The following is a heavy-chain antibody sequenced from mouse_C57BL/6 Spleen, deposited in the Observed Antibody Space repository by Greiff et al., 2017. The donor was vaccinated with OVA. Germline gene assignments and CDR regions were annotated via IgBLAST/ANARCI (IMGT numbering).Heavy chain of an antibody. Sequence: EVQRVESGPELVKPGASVKIPCKASGYTFTDYNMDWVKQSHGKSLEWIGDINPNNGGTIYNQKFKGKATLTVVKSSSTAYMELRSLTSEDTAVYYCARSDDYLDYWGQGTTLTVSS. CDR1: GYTFTDYN. CDR3: ARSDDYLDY. D-gene: IGHD2-3*01. J-gene: IGHJ2*01. CDR2: INPNNGGT. V-gene: IGHV1-18*01.